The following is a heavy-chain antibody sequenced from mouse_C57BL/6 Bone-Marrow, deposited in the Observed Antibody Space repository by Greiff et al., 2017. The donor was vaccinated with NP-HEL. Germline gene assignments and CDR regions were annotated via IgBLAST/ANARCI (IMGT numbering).Heavy chain of an antibody. CDR3: TSPGGGPYDSNYDY. V-gene: IGHV1-15*01. D-gene: IGHD2-5*01. CDR2: IDPETGGT. CDR1: GYTFTDYE. J-gene: IGHJ2*01. Sequence: QVQLQQSGAELVRPGASVTLSCKASGYTFTDYEMHWVKQTPVHGLEWIGAIDPETGGTAYHQKFKGKAILTADKSSSTAYMELRSLTSEDSAVHYCTSPGGGPYDSNYDYWGQGTTLTVSS.